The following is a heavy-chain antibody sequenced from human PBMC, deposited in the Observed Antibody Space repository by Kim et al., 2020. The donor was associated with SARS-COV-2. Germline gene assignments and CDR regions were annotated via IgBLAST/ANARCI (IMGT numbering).Heavy chain of an antibody. CDR1: GFRFGDYA. D-gene: IGHD2-21*01. V-gene: IGHV3-9*01. CDR2: ISWGSDRI. CDR3: SKDRATGDRALRKYYGLDA. J-gene: IGHJ6*02. Sequence: GGSLRLSCVASGFRFGDYAMHWVRQGPGKGLEWVSGISWGSDRIDYADSVKGRFTISRDNAKNSLYLEMHSLRAEDTALYYCSKDRATGDRALRKYYGLDAWGQGTTVTVSS.